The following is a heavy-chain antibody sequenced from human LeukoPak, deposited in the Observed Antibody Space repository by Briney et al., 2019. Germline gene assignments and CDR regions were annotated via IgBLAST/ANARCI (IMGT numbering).Heavy chain of an antibody. Sequence: GGSLRLSCAASGFTFDDYAMHWVRQAPGKGLEWVAVISYDGSNKYYADSVKGRFTISRDNSKNTLYLQMNSLRAEDTAVYYCAKQWELVGGFDYWGQGTLVTVSS. D-gene: IGHD1-26*01. CDR2: ISYDGSNK. CDR3: AKQWELVGGFDY. CDR1: GFTFDDYA. V-gene: IGHV3-30*18. J-gene: IGHJ4*02.